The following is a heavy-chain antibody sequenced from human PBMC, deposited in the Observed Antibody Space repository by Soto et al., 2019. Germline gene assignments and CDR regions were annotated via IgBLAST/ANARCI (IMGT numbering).Heavy chain of an antibody. CDR1: GFTFSSYG. CDR3: ARECGATTGSYYLDY. D-gene: IGHD3-10*01. V-gene: IGHV3-33*01. CDR2: IWYDGSNK. Sequence: QVQLVESGGGVVQPGRSLRLSCAASGFTFSSYGMHWVRQAPGKGLEWVAVIWYDGSNKYYADSVKGRFTISRDNSKNTLYLQMTSLRAEDTAVYYCARECGATTGSYYLDYWGEGPLVTVSS. J-gene: IGHJ4*02.